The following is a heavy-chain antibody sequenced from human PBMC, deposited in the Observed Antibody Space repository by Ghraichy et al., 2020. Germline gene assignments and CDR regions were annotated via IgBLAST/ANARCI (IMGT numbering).Heavy chain of an antibody. CDR1: GGSISSSNYF. Sequence: SETLSLTCTVSGGSISSSNYFWGWIREPPGKGLEWIGNLNYTGTTYYNPSLKNRVTISVDTSKHQFSLKPTSVTAEDTALCYCARLTVSYRYYFDYWGQGILVTVSS. CDR2: LNYTGTT. D-gene: IGHD1-26*01. V-gene: IGHV4-39*01. CDR3: ARLTVSYRYYFDY. J-gene: IGHJ4*02.